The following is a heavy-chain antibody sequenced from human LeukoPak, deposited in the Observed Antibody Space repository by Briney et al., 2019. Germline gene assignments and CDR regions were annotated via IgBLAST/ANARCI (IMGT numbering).Heavy chain of an antibody. CDR3: AKQLGYCSDGSCYFPY. J-gene: IGHJ4*02. Sequence: GVSLRLSCAASGFTFRSSAMSWVRQAPGKGLEWVSAISNNGGYTYYADSVQGRFTISRDNSRSTLCLQMSSLRAEDTAVYYCAKQLGYCSDGSCYFPYWGQGTLVTVSS. CDR2: ISNNGGYT. CDR1: GFTFRSSA. V-gene: IGHV3-23*01. D-gene: IGHD2-15*01.